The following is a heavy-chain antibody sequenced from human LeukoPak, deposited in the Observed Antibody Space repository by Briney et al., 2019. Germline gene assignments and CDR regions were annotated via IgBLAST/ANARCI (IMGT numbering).Heavy chain of an antibody. D-gene: IGHD6-13*01. J-gene: IGHJ5*02. Sequence: PWASVKVSCKASGYTFTSYYMHWVRQAPGQGLEWMGIINPSGGSTSYAQKFQGRVTITADKSTSTAYMELSSLRSEDTAVYYCARDLPYSSSRPDKYWFNPWGQGTLVTVSS. CDR2: INPSGGST. CDR1: GYTFTSYY. CDR3: ARDLPYSSSRPDKYWFNP. V-gene: IGHV1-46*01.